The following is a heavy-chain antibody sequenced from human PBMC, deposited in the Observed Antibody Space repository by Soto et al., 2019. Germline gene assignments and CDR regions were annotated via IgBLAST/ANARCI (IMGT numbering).Heavy chain of an antibody. V-gene: IGHV4-39*01. Sequence: PSETLSLTCTVSGSSISSSSYYWGWIRQPPGKGLEWIGSIYYSGSTYYNPSLKSRVTISVDTSKNQFSLKLSSVTAADTAVYYCARHQPVTTSDYYYGMDVWGQGTTVTVS. CDR1: GSSISSSSYY. CDR2: IYYSGST. J-gene: IGHJ6*02. D-gene: IGHD4-17*01. CDR3: ARHQPVTTSDYYYGMDV.